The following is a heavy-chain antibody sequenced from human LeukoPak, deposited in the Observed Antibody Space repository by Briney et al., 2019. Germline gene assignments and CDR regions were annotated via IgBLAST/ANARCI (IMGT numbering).Heavy chain of an antibody. CDR1: GFTFYDYA. Sequence: GGSLRLSCAASGFTFYDYAMHWVRQAPGKGLEWVSGISWNSGSIGYADSVKGRFTISRDNAKNSLYLQMNSLRAEDTALYYCAKGPYYDFWSGPDYWGQGTLVTVSS. CDR3: AKGPYYDFWSGPDY. CDR2: ISWNSGSI. J-gene: IGHJ4*02. V-gene: IGHV3-9*01. D-gene: IGHD3-3*01.